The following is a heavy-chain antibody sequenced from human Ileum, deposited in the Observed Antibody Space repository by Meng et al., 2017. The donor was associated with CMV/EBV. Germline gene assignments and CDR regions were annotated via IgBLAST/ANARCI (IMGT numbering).Heavy chain of an antibody. CDR2: ISYDGSNK. V-gene: IGHV3-30*04. Sequence: GGSLRLSCAASGFTFSSYAMHWVRQAPGKGLEWVAVISYDGSNKYYADSVKGRFTISRDNSKNTLYLQMNSLRAEDTAVYYCVRDPQDYIQYYFDYWGQGTLVTVSS. J-gene: IGHJ4*02. D-gene: IGHD4-11*01. CDR1: GFTFSSYA. CDR3: VRDPQDYIQYYFDY.